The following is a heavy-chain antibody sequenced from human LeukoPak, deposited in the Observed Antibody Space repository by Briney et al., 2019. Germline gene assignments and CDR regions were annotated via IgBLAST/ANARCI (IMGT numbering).Heavy chain of an antibody. CDR2: TYCRSKWYN. CDR1: GDSVTSNSAA. V-gene: IGHV6-1*01. CDR3: ARDLRQWLVSPPGGFDP. J-gene: IGHJ5*02. D-gene: IGHD6-19*01. Sequence: SQTLSLTCAISGDSVTSNSAAWNWIRQSPSSGLEWLGRTYCRSKWYNDYAVSVKSRITINPDTSKNQFSLQLNSVTPEDTAVYYCARDLRQWLVSPPGGFDPWGQGTLVTVSS.